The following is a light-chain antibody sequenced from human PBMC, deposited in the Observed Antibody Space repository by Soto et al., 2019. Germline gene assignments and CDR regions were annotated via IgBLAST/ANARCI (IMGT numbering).Light chain of an antibody. CDR2: AAS. V-gene: IGKV1-39*01. CDR3: QQTYSTPYT. J-gene: IGKJ2*01. Sequence: DIQMTQSPSSLSASAGDRVTITCRASQSISTILNWYQQKPGRAPNRLIYAASNLQSGVPSRFTGSGSGRDFALTISSLPPEDVATYYCQQTYSTPYTFGQGTKLQSK. CDR1: QSISTI.